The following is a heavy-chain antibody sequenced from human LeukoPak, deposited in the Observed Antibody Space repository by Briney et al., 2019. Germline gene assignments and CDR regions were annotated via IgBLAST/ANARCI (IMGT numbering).Heavy chain of an antibody. CDR3: AKVSSSLGYYYYYMDV. CDR1: GFTFSSYA. CDR2: ISGSGGST. Sequence: GGSLRLSCAASGFTFSSYAMSWLRQAPGKGLEWVSAISGSGGSTYYADSVKGRFTISRDNSKNTLYLQMNSLRAEDTAVYYCAKVSSSLGYYYYYMDVWGKGTTVTVSS. D-gene: IGHD6-6*01. J-gene: IGHJ6*03. V-gene: IGHV3-23*01.